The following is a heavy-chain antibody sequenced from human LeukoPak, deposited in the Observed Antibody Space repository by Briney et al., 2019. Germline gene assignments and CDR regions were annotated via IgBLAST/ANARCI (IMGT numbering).Heavy chain of an antibody. J-gene: IGHJ4*02. CDR2: IKSKTDGGTT. CDR1: GFTFSNAW. V-gene: IGHV3-15*01. CDR3: TPDSIVEANGDYYLDY. Sequence: GGSLRLSCAASGFTFSNAWMRWVRQAPGKGLEWVGRIKSKTDGGTTDYAAPVKGRFTISRDDSKNTLYLQMNSLKTEDTAVYYCTPDSIVEANGDYYLDYWGQGTLVTVSS. D-gene: IGHD1-26*01.